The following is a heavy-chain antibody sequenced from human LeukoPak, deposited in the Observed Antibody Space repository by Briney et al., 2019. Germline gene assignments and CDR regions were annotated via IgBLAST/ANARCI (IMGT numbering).Heavy chain of an antibody. J-gene: IGHJ5*02. CDR2: IYHSGST. Sequence: SETLSLTCAVSGYYISSGYYWGWIRQPPGKGLEWLGSIYHSGSTYYNPFLKSRVTISVDTSKNQFSLKLSSVTAADTAVYYCARDSGTIPSGGSDNWFDPWGQGTLVTVSS. CDR3: ARDSGTIPSGGSDNWFDP. CDR1: GYYISSGYY. V-gene: IGHV4-38-2*02. D-gene: IGHD2-15*01.